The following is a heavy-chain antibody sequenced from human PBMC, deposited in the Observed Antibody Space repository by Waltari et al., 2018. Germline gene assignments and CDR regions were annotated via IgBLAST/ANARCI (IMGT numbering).Heavy chain of an antibody. V-gene: IGHV3-30*11. CDR1: VLPSSTNA. Sequence: QVQLVESGGGVVQPGRSLRLSCAAPVLPSSTNACHWVRQAPGKGLEWVAVISYDGSNKYYADSVKGRVTISRDNSKNTLYLQMNSLRAEDTAVYYCARARGGGAWDGLDYWGQGTLVTVSS. D-gene: IGHD1-26*01. CDR2: ISYDGSNK. J-gene: IGHJ4*02. CDR3: ARARGGGAWDGLDY.